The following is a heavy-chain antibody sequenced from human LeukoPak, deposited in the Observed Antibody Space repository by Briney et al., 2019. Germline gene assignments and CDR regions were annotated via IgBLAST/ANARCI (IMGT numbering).Heavy chain of an antibody. J-gene: IGHJ6*02. CDR1: GFTFSSYS. D-gene: IGHD6-13*01. CDR2: ISGSGSTI. Sequence: PGGSLRLSCAASGFTFSSYSMNWVRQAPGKGLEWVSYISGSGSTIYYADSVKGRFTISRDNAKNSLYLQMNSLRAEDTAVYYCSRDDPPRQQLVQGPYYYGMDVWGQGTTVTVSS. CDR3: SRDDPPRQQLVQGPYYYGMDV. V-gene: IGHV3-48*04.